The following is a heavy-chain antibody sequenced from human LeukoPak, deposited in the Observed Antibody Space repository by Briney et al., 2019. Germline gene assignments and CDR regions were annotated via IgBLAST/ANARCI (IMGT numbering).Heavy chain of an antibody. CDR1: GGSISSSNW. J-gene: IGHJ6*02. CDR2: IYHSGST. V-gene: IGHV4-4*02. CDR3: ARAAGGPYYYDSSGYQEYYYYGMDV. Sequence: SETLSLTCAVSGGSISSSNWWSWVRQPPGQGLEWIGEIYHSGSTNYNPSLKSRVTISVDKSKNQFSLKLSSVTAADTAVYYCARAAGGPYYYDSSGYQEYYYYGMDVWGQGTTVTVSS. D-gene: IGHD3-22*01.